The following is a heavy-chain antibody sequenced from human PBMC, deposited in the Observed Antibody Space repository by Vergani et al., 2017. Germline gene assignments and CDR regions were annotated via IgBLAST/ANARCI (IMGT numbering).Heavy chain of an antibody. Sequence: EVQLVPSGAEVKKPGESLKISCKGSGYSFTSYWIGWVRQMPGKGLEWMGIIYPGDSDTRYSPSFQGQVTISADKSISTAYLQWSSLKASDTAMYYCARPFPKNSGSYYGFGYWGQGTLVTVSS. CDR1: GYSFTSYW. CDR2: IYPGDSDT. CDR3: ARPFPKNSGSYYGFGY. J-gene: IGHJ4*02. V-gene: IGHV5-51*03. D-gene: IGHD1-26*01.